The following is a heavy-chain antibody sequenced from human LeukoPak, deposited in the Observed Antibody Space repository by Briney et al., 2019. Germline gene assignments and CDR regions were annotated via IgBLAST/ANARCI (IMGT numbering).Heavy chain of an antibody. J-gene: IGHJ4*02. V-gene: IGHV3-23*01. CDR1: GFTFSSHA. CDR2: ISGSGGST. D-gene: IGHD2-2*01. CDR3: ARVRSTSCGYYFDY. Sequence: GGSLRLSCAASGFTFSSHAMSWVRQAPGKGLEWVSAISGSGGSTYYADSVKGRFTISRDNSKNTLYLQMNSLRAEDTAVYYCARVRSTSCGYYFDYWGQGTLVTVSS.